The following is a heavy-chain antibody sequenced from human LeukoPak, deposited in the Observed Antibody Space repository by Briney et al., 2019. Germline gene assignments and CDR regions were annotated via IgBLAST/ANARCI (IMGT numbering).Heavy chain of an antibody. D-gene: IGHD4-23*01. V-gene: IGHV3-23*01. CDR3: AKPLEKYTYGGNFDY. CDR1: GFTFSSYA. Sequence: GGPLRLSCEASGFTFSSYAMSWVRQAPGKGLAWVSVISSSADSTYYADSVKGRFTISRDNSKNTLYLKMNNLRAEDTAVYYCAKPLEKYTYGGNFDYWGQGILVTVSS. J-gene: IGHJ4*02. CDR2: ISSSADST.